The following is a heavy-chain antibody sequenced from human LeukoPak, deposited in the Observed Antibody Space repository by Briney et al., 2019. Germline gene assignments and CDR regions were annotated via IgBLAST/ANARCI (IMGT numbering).Heavy chain of an antibody. Sequence: ASVTVSFTASGYTFTGYYMHWVRQAPGQGLEWMGWINPNSGGTNYAQKFQGRVTMTRDTSISTAYMELSRLRSDDTAVYYCASWPSQSSGWFYCGQGTLVTVSS. CDR3: ASWPSQSSGWFY. J-gene: IGHJ4*02. D-gene: IGHD6-19*01. CDR1: GYTFTGYY. CDR2: INPNSGGT. V-gene: IGHV1-2*02.